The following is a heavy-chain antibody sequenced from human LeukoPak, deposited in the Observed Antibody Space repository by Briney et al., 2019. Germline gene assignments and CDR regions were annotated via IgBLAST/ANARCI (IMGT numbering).Heavy chain of an antibody. CDR3: ARNYGDYEDY. D-gene: IGHD4-17*01. CDR1: XFTFXSYA. Sequence: PGRXLXXXXXAXXFTFXSYAXXWVRQAPGKGLDWVSAISCSGGSTYYADSVKGRFTISRDNSKNTLYLQMNSLRAEDTAVYYCARNYGDYEDYWGQGTLVTVSS. V-gene: IGHV3-23*01. CDR2: ISCSGGST. J-gene: IGHJ4*02.